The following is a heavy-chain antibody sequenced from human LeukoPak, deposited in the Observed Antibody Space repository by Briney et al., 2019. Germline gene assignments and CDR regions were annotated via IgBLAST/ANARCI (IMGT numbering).Heavy chain of an antibody. CDR1: GYTFTSYG. CDR2: ISAYNGNT. Sequence: ASVKVSCKASGYTFTSYGISWVRQAPGQGLEWMGWISAYNGNTNYAQKLQGRVTMTTDTSTSTAYTELRSLRSDDTAVYYCARDSYYYDSSGYYKYYYYMDVWGKGTTVTVSS. D-gene: IGHD3-22*01. J-gene: IGHJ6*03. V-gene: IGHV1-18*01. CDR3: ARDSYYYDSSGYYKYYYYMDV.